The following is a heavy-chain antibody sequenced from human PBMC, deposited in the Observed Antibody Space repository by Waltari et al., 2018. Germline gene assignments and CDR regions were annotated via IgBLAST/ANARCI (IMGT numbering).Heavy chain of an antibody. CDR2: MSGSGGST. CDR3: ATGIVGATEYFQH. CDR1: GFTFSSYA. D-gene: IGHD1-26*01. V-gene: IGHV3-23*01. J-gene: IGHJ1*01. Sequence: EVQLLESGGGLVQPGGSLRLSCAASGFTFSSYAMSWVRQAPGKGLEWVSAMSGSGGSTYYADSVKGRFTISRDNSKNTLYLQMNSLGAEDTAVYYWATGIVGATEYFQHWGQGTLVTVSS.